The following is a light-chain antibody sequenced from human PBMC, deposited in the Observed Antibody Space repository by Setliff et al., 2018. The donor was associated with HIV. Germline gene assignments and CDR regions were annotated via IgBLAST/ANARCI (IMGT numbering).Light chain of an antibody. CDR1: SSDVGGYNY. V-gene: IGLV2-14*01. CDR3: SSFTSSGTYV. CDR2: EVI. Sequence: QSVLAQPASVPGSPGQSITISCTGASSDVGGYNYVSWYQQHPGKAPKLMIYEVINRPSGVSNRFSASKSGNTASLTISGLQAEDEADYYCSSFTSSGTYVFGTGTKVTVL. J-gene: IGLJ1*01.